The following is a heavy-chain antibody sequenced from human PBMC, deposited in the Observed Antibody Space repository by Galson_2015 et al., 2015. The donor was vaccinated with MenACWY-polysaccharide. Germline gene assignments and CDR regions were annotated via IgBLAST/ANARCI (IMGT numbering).Heavy chain of an antibody. V-gene: IGHV3-53*01. J-gene: IGHJ6*04. Sequence: SLRLSCAASGLIVSANYMAWFRQPPGKGLEWVSTIYSGGNTYYADSVKGRFTISRDNSKNTLYLQMNSLRAEDTAMYYCARHRPRGNGMDVWGEGTTVSVSS. CDR3: ARHRPRGNGMDV. CDR2: IYSGGNT. CDR1: GLIVSANY. D-gene: IGHD1-14*01.